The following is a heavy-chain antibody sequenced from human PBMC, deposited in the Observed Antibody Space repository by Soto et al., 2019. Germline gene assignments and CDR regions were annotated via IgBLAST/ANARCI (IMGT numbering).Heavy chain of an antibody. CDR3: ARGVYGSGNYYTGPSAFDI. CDR1: GGTLSDHG. Sequence: QVQLEQSGAEVKKPGSSVTVSCKASGGTLSDHGVAWLRQAPGQGLEWMGGTIPVFNTAKYAQKFQGRVTVTADKFTNIAYMELSSLRSEDTAFYFCARGVYGSGNYYTGPSAFDIWGQGTMVIVSS. CDR2: TIPVFNTA. V-gene: IGHV1-69*06. J-gene: IGHJ3*02. D-gene: IGHD3-10*01.